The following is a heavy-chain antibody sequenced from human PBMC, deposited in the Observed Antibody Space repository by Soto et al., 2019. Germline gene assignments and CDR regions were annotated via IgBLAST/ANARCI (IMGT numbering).Heavy chain of an antibody. D-gene: IGHD5-18*01. CDR1: GYTFTGYY. Sequence: ASVKVSCKASGYTFTGYYMHWVRQAPGQGLEWMGWINPNSGGTNYAQKFQGRVTMTRDTSISTAYMELSRLRSDDTAVYYCARGAYSYGHTDYWVQGTLVTVSA. J-gene: IGHJ4*02. V-gene: IGHV1-2*02. CDR3: ARGAYSYGHTDY. CDR2: INPNSGGT.